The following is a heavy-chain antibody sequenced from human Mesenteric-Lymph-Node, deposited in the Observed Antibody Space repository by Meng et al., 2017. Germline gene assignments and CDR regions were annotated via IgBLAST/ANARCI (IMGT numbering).Heavy chain of an antibody. Sequence: GESLKISCAASGFTFNNYLMTWVRRSPGKGLEWVSSVSGTGGTTYYTDSVKGRFTISRDNSKNTLYLQMNSLRAEDTAVYYCAKELLPSTVTTLYFDYWGQGTLVTVSS. CDR1: GFTFNNYL. V-gene: IGHV3-23*01. D-gene: IGHD4-17*01. CDR2: VSGTGGTT. CDR3: AKELLPSTVTTLYFDY. J-gene: IGHJ4*02.